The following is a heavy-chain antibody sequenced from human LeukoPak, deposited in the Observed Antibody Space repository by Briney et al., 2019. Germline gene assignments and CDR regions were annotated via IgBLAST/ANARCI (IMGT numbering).Heavy chain of an antibody. D-gene: IGHD6-13*01. J-gene: IGHJ3*01. Sequence: PSETLSLICNVSGASINAYYWTWIRQSPEKGLEWIASMSYSGRTDSNPSLKSRVSMSVGPSKSQFSLRLTSVTAADTAIYSCAQQVVGTSNSFDVWGQGTFVAVSS. CDR3: AQQVVGTSNSFDV. V-gene: IGHV4-59*01. CDR2: MSYSGRT. CDR1: GASINAYY.